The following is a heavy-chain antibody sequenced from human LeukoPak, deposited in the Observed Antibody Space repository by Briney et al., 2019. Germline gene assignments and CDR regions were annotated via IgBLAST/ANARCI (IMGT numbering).Heavy chain of an antibody. CDR3: IKDMGFDLLKDAFDL. CDR1: GFSLDDYA. V-gene: IGHV3-9*01. Sequence: GRSLRLSCAASGFSLDDYAMHWVRQAPGQGLDWVSSISWDGRNMAYAASVKGRFTISRDNAQNSLYLQMYSLKIEDTAFYYCIKDMGFDLLKDAFDLWGQGMLVTVSS. D-gene: IGHD1-26*01. J-gene: IGHJ3*01. CDR2: ISWDGRNM.